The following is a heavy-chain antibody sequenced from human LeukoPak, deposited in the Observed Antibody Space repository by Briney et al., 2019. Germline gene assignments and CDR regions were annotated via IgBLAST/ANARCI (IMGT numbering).Heavy chain of an antibody. Sequence: INGVSTYYANSVKGRFTISRDNSKNTLYLQMGSLGAEDMAVYYCARGGRLRLGELSSLDYWGQGTLVTVSS. V-gene: IGHV3-64*01. CDR3: ARGGRLRLGELSSLDY. CDR2: INGVST. J-gene: IGHJ4*02. D-gene: IGHD3-16*02.